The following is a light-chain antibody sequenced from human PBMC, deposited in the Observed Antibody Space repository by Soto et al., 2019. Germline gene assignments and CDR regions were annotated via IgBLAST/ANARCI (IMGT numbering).Light chain of an antibody. Sequence: DIQMTQSPSSLSASVGDRVTITCRASQGIIDYVAWFQQKPGKAPNLLIYAASTLQSGVPSRFRGSGSGTDFTLTIISLQPEDVGTYYWQKYNNAPQTFGQGTKVEIK. CDR1: QGIIDY. CDR3: QKYNNAPQT. J-gene: IGKJ1*01. CDR2: AAS. V-gene: IGKV1-27*01.